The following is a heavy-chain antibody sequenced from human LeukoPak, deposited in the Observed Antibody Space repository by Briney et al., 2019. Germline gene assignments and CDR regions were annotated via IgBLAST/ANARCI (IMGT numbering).Heavy chain of an antibody. D-gene: IGHD6-13*01. CDR1: GGSFSGYY. CDR2: INHSGST. J-gene: IGHJ5*02. CDR3: ARGSGIAAAGTKGDYWFDP. Sequence: SETLSLTCAVYGGSFSGYYWSWIRQPPGKGLEWIGEINHSGSTNYNPSLKSRVTISVDTSKNQFSLKLSSVTAADTAVYYCARGSGIAAAGTKGDYWFDPWGQGTLVTVSS. V-gene: IGHV4-34*01.